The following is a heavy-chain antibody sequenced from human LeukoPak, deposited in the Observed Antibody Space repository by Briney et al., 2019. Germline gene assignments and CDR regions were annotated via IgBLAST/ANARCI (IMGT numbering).Heavy chain of an antibody. V-gene: IGHV1-69*13. Sequence: ASVKVSCKASGYTFTGYYMHWVRQAPGQGLEWMGGIIPIFGTVNYAQKFQGRVTITADESTSTAYMELSSLRSEDTAVYYCARERNGDYSTDAFDIWGQGTMVTVSS. CDR3: ARERNGDYSTDAFDI. D-gene: IGHD4-17*01. CDR1: GYTFTGYY. J-gene: IGHJ3*02. CDR2: IIPIFGTV.